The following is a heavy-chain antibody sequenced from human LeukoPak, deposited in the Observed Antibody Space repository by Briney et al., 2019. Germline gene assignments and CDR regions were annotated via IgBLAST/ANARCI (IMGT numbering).Heavy chain of an antibody. V-gene: IGHV4-59*08. CDR1: GGSISSYY. CDR2: IYYSGST. Sequence: PSETLSLTCTVSGGSISSYYWSWIRQPPGKGLEWIGYIYYSGSTNYNPSLKSRVAISVDTSSNQFSLKLSSVTAADTAVYYCARLIDYGDNLDYWGQGILVTVSS. J-gene: IGHJ4*02. CDR3: ARLIDYGDNLDY. D-gene: IGHD4-17*01.